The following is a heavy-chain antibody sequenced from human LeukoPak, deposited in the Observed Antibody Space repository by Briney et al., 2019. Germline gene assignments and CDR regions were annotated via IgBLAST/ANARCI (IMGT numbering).Heavy chain of an antibody. V-gene: IGHV3-48*03. CDR1: GFTFSSYE. Sequence: GGSLRLSCAVPGFTFSSYEMNWVRQAPGKGLEWVSYISSSGSTIYYADSVKGRFTISRDNAKNSLYLQMNSLRAEDTAVYYCARACSGGSCYFDYWGQGTLVTVSS. J-gene: IGHJ4*02. CDR3: ARACSGGSCYFDY. D-gene: IGHD2-15*01. CDR2: ISSSGSTI.